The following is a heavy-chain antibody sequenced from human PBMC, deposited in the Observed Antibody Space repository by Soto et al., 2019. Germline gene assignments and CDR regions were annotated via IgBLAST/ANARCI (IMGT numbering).Heavy chain of an antibody. CDR3: AREGSSSWSPFDY. V-gene: IGHV4-4*02. J-gene: IGHJ4*02. CDR2: IYHSGST. D-gene: IGHD6-13*01. CDR1: SGSISSSNW. Sequence: PSETLSLTCAVSSGSISSSNWWSWVRQPPGKGLEWIGEIYHSGSTNYNPSLKSRVTISVDKSKNQFSLKLSSVTAADTAVYYCAREGSSSWSPFDYWGQGTLVTVSS.